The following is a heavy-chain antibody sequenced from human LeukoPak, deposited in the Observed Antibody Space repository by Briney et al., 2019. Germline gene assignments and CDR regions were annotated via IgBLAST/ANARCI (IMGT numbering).Heavy chain of an antibody. V-gene: IGHV1-8*01. Sequence: GASVKVSCKASGYTFTSYDINWVRQATGQGLEWMEWMNPNCGNTGYAQKFQGRVTMTRNTSISTAYMELSSLRSEDTAVYYCARVSVAMVRGVALSNYYYYMDVWGKGTTVTVSS. CDR3: ARVSVAMVRGVALSNYYYYMDV. D-gene: IGHD3-10*01. J-gene: IGHJ6*03. CDR1: GYTFTSYD. CDR2: MNPNCGNT.